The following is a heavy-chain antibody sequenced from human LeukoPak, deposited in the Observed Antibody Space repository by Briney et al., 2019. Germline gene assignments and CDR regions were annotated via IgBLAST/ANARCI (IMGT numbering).Heavy chain of an antibody. J-gene: IGHJ4*02. Sequence: GGSLRLSCAASGFTVSSNYMSWVRQAPGKGLEWVSVIYSGGSSYYADSVKGRFTISRDNAKNSLYLQMNSLRAEDTAVYYCARSRTTVTKDALDYWGQGTLVTVSS. CDR2: IYSGGSS. D-gene: IGHD4-17*01. CDR3: ARSRTTVTKDALDY. CDR1: GFTVSSNY. V-gene: IGHV3-66*01.